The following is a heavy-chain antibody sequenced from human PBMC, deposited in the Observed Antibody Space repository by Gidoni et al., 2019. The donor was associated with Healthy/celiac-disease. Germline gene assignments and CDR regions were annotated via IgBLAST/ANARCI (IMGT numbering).Heavy chain of an antibody. Sequence: QVQLVESGGGVVQPGRSLRLSCAASGFTFSSYAMHWVRQAPGKGLEWVAVISYDGSNKYYADSVKGRFTISRDNSKNTLYLQMNSLRAEDTAVYYCARERAHDYLYFDYWGQGTLVTVSS. J-gene: IGHJ4*02. D-gene: IGHD4-17*01. CDR2: ISYDGSNK. CDR3: ARERAHDYLYFDY. V-gene: IGHV3-30-3*01. CDR1: GFTFSSYA.